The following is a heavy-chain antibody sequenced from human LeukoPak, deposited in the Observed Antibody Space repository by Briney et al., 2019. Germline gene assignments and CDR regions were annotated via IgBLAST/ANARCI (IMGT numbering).Heavy chain of an antibody. CDR3: TTATYYDFWSGYNPYDY. CDR2: IKSKTGSGTT. V-gene: IGHV3-15*01. J-gene: IGHJ4*02. CDR1: GFTFSNSW. D-gene: IGHD3-3*01. Sequence: GGSLRLSCAASGFTFSNSWMSWVRQAPGKGLEWVGRIKSKTGSGTTDYAAHVKGRFTISRDDSKNTLYMQMNSLKTEDTAVYYCTTATYYDFWSGYNPYDYWGQGTLVTVSS.